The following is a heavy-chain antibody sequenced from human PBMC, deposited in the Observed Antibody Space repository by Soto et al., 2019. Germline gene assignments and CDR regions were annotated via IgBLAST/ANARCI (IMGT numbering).Heavy chain of an antibody. V-gene: IGHV1-2*04. J-gene: IGHJ4*02. CDR1: GYTFTGYY. D-gene: IGHD3-22*01. Sequence: ASVKVSCKASGYTFTGYYLHWLRQAPGQGLEWMGWINPNSGGTDYAQKFQGWVTMTRDTSISTVYMDLSRLKSDDTAVYYCARVRSPYDSSGYHFDYWGQGTLVTVS. CDR3: ARVRSPYDSSGYHFDY. CDR2: INPNSGGT.